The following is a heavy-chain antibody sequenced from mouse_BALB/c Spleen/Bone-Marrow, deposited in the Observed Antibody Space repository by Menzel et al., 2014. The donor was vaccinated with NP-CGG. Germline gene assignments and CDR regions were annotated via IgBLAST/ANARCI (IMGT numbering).Heavy chain of an antibody. Sequence: QVQLQQSGAELARPGASVKLSCKASGYTITDYYINWMKQRTGQGLEWIGEIYPGSDNTYYNEKFKGKATLTADKSSSTTYMQLSSLTSEDSAVYFCARTTTATSYWGQGTLVTVSA. J-gene: IGHJ3*01. CDR3: ARTTTATSY. CDR1: GYTITDYY. V-gene: IGHV1-77*01. D-gene: IGHD1-2*01. CDR2: IYPGSDNT.